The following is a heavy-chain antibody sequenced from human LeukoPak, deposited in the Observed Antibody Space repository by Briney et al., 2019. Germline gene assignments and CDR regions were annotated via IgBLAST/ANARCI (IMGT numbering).Heavy chain of an antibody. J-gene: IGHJ4*02. Sequence: KTSETLSLTCTVSGYSISSGYYWGWIRQPPGKGLEWIGSIYHSGSTYYNPSLKSRVTISVDTSKNQFSLKLSSVTAADTAVYYCARGGENTVTPPWGYWGQGTLVTVSS. V-gene: IGHV4-38-2*02. CDR1: GYSISSGYY. CDR2: IYHSGST. D-gene: IGHD4-17*01. CDR3: ARGGENTVTPPWGY.